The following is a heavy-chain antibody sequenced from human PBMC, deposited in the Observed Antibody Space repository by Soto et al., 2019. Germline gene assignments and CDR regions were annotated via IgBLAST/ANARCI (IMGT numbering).Heavy chain of an antibody. D-gene: IGHD2-21*02. CDR3: GLYPAAHCGGDCRIID. CDR2: ISAGSTFT. V-gene: IGHV3-21*04. CDR1: GFPFSAFA. J-gene: IGHJ4*02. Sequence: EVQLVQSGGGLVRPGESLRLSCVVSGFPFSAFAVNWVRQGPGKGLHWVASISAGSTFTSLADSVRGRFTVSRDNARNSLFLQIDNLKADDTGIYYCGLYPAAHCGGDCRIIDLGQGAPVTVSS.